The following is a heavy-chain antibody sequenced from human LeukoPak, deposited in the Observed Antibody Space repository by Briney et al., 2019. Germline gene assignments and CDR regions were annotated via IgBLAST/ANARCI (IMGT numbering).Heavy chain of an antibody. CDR2: ISSSGSTI. J-gene: IGHJ4*02. V-gene: IGHV3-48*03. D-gene: IGHD5-12*01. Sequence: GGSLRLSCAASGFTSSSYEMNWVRQAPGKGLEWVSYISSSGSTIYYVDSVKGRFIISRDNAKNSLYLQMNSLRAEDTAVYYCARENGGCDKGDCYDHWGQGTLVTVSS. CDR3: ARENGGCDKGDCYDH. CDR1: GFTSSSYE.